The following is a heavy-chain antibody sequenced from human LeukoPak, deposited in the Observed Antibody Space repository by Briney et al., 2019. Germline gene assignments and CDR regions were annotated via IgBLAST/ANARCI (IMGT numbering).Heavy chain of an antibody. CDR3: AREKSRLRGIDY. V-gene: IGHV3-20*04. Sequence: TGGSLRLSCAASGFTFSSYAMSWVRQAPGKGLEWVSGINWNGGSTGYADSVKGRFTISRDNAKNSLYLQMNSLRAEDTALYYCAREKSRLRGIDYWGQGTLVTVSS. D-gene: IGHD3-10*01. CDR2: INWNGGST. J-gene: IGHJ4*02. CDR1: GFTFSSYA.